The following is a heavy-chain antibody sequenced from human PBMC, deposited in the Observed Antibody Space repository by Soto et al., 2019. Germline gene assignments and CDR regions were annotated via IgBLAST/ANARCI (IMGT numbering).Heavy chain of an antibody. CDR2: ISAYNGNT. J-gene: IGHJ4*02. D-gene: IGHD4-17*01. CDR3: ARVAFPYGDYTL. CDR1: GYTFPSYG. Sequence: SVKVSCKASGYTFPSYGISWVRQAPGQGLEGMGWISAYNGNTNYAQKLQGRVTMTTDTSTSTAYMELRSLLSDDTAVYYCARVAFPYGDYTLWGQGTLVTVSS. V-gene: IGHV1-18*04.